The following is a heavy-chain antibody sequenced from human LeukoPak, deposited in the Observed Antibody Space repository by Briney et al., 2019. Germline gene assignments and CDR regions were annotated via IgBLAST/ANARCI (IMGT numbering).Heavy chain of an antibody. J-gene: IGHJ4*02. V-gene: IGHV1-18*01. CDR3: ARDTPVLGAAGTESDY. Sequence: AASMKVSCKASGYTFTSYGISWVRQAPGQGLEWMGWISAYNGNTNYAQKLQGRVTMTTATSTSTAYMELRSLRSDDAAVYYCARDTPVLGAAGTESDYWGQGTLVTVSS. D-gene: IGHD6-13*01. CDR2: ISAYNGNT. CDR1: GYTFTSYG.